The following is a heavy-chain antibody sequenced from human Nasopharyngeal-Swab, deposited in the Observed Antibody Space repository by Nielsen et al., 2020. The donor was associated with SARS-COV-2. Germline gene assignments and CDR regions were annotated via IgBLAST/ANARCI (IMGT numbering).Heavy chain of an antibody. CDR2: IKQDGSEQ. CDR1: GFTFSNFW. CDR3: ARGGSWFDS. J-gene: IGHJ5*01. D-gene: IGHD1-26*01. Sequence: ETLSLTCAASGFTFSNFWMTWARQAPGKGLEWVANIKQDGSEQKYVDSVKGRFTISRDNAKNSLFLQMNSLRGDDTAIYYCARGGSWFDSWGPGTLVTVSS. V-gene: IGHV3-7*03.